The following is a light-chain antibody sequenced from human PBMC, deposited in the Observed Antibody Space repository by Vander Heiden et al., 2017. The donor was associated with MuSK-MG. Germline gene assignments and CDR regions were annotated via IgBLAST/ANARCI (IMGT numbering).Light chain of an antibody. Sequence: MGMTQSPLSLPVTPGEPASISCRSSQSLLHSNGYNYLDWYLQKPGQSPQLLIYLGSNRASGVPDRFSGSGSGTDFTLKISRVEAEDVGVYYCMQALQTPVTFGPGTKVDIK. CDR1: QSLLHSNGYNY. CDR3: MQALQTPVT. V-gene: IGKV2-28*01. CDR2: LGS. J-gene: IGKJ3*01.